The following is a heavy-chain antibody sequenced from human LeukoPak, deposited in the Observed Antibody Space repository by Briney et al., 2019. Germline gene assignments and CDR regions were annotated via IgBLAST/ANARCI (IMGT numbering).Heavy chain of an antibody. CDR1: GFTFSSYS. J-gene: IGHJ4*02. V-gene: IGHV3-48*04. D-gene: IGHD3-3*01. CDR3: AREDHYDFWSPFDY. Sequence: GGSLRLSCAASGFTFSSYSMNWVRQAPGEGLEWVSYISSSSSTIYYADSVKGRFTISRDSAKNSLYLQMNSLRAEDTAVYYCAREDHYDFWSPFDYWGQGTLVTVSS. CDR2: ISSSSSTI.